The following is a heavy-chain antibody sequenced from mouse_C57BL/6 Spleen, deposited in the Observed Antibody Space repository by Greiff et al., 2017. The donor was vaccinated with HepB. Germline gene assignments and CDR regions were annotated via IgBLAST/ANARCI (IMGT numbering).Heavy chain of an antibody. CDR3: ARDYYGSSYLDY. J-gene: IGHJ2*01. D-gene: IGHD1-1*01. CDR1: GYTFTSYT. V-gene: IGHV1-4*01. Sequence: LQESGAELARPGASVKMSCKASGYTFTSYTMHWVKQRPGQGLEWIGYINPSSGYTKYNQKFKDKATLTADKSSSTAYMQLSSLTSEDSAVYYCARDYYGSSYLDYWGQGTTLTVSS. CDR2: INPSSGYT.